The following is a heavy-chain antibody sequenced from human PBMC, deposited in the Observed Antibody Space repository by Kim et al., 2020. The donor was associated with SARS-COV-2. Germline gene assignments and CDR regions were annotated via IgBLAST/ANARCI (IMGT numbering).Heavy chain of an antibody. D-gene: IGHD2-2*01. CDR1: GDSITNHY. CDR2: IFNSGSTN. Sequence: SETLSLTCTVSGDSITNHYWSWIRQPAGKGLEWIGRIFNSGSTNNYNPSLKSRVTMSVDTSKNQFSLKLTSVTAADTAVYYCARREAGANYFDSWGQGTLVTVSS. V-gene: IGHV4-4*07. CDR3: ARREAGANYFDS. J-gene: IGHJ4*02.